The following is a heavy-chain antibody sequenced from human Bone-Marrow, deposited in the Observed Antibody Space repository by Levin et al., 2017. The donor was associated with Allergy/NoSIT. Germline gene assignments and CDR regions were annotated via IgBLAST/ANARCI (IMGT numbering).Heavy chain of an antibody. J-gene: IGHJ6*02. V-gene: IGHV3-9*01. CDR2: ITWNDDTI. Sequence: LSLTCAASGFIFDDYVMHWVRQAPGKGLEWVSGITWNDDTIGYVDSVQGRFIISRDNAKNALYLEMESLRAEDTATYYCAREASGEGLDYFYYGLDVWGQGTTVTVSS. D-gene: IGHD4-17*01. CDR1: GFIFDDYV. CDR3: AREASGEGLDYFYYGLDV.